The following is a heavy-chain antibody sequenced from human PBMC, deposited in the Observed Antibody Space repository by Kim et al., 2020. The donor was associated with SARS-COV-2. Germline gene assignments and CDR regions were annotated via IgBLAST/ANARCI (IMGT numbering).Heavy chain of an antibody. D-gene: IGHD3-10*01. V-gene: IGHV7-4-1*01. CDR1: GYTFTQYA. CDR3: VPTGWYDNFDF. Sequence: ASVKVSCKAYGYTFTQYAVNWVRQAPGQGLEWVGRINTITGNPTYAPDFTGRFFFSLDTSVNTAYLQTDSLKADDTAIYYCVPTGWYDNFDFWGQGTMITVSS. CDR2: INTITGNP. J-gene: IGHJ3*01.